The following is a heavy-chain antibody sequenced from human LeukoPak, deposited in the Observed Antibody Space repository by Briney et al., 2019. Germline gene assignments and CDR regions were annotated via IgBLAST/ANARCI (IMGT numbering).Heavy chain of an antibody. J-gene: IGHJ4*02. CDR3: ARGRIAARQGHFDY. D-gene: IGHD6-6*01. CDR2: INHSGST. V-gene: IGHV4-34*01. CDR1: GGSISSYY. Sequence: SETLSLTCTVSGGSISSYYWSWIRQPPGKGLEWIGEINHSGSTNYNPSLKSRVTISVDTSKNQFSLKLSSVTAADTAVYYCARGRIAARQGHFDYWGQGTLVTVSS.